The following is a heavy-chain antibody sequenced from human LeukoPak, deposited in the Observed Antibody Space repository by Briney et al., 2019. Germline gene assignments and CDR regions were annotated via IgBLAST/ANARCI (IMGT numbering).Heavy chain of an antibody. CDR1: GFTFSDYA. CDR3: ARGPALYCTSSSCLDGVD. D-gene: IGHD2-2*01. CDR2: ISSGGGYI. J-gene: IGHJ4*02. V-gene: IGHV3-21*01. Sequence: GGSLRLSCAASGFTFSDYAVNWVRQAPGKGLEWVSSISSGGGYISYADSVKGRFTVSRDNAKDSLFLQMRSLRDEDTAVYYCARGPALYCTSSSCLDGVDWGQGTLVSVSS.